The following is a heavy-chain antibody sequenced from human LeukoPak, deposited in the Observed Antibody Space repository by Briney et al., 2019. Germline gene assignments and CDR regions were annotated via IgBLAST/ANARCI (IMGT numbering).Heavy chain of an antibody. J-gene: IGHJ6*03. D-gene: IGHD5-18*01. Sequence: GGSLRLSCAASGFTFGSYSMNWVRQAPGKGLEWVSSISSSSSYIYYADSVKGRFTISRDNAKNSLYLQMNSLRAEDTAVYYCAREVSGYSYGSDYYYYMDVWGKGTTVTVSS. CDR3: AREVSGYSYGSDYYYYMDV. CDR1: GFTFGSYS. CDR2: ISSSSSYI. V-gene: IGHV3-21*01.